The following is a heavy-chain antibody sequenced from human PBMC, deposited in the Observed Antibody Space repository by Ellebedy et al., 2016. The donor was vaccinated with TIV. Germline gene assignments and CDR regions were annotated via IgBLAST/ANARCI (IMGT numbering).Heavy chain of an antibody. CDR2: ISGSGGTT. CDR1: GFTFSSSA. CDR3: ARDRDIVAEIDY. J-gene: IGHJ4*02. D-gene: IGHD5-12*01. Sequence: GESLKISXAASGFTFSSSAMSWVRQAPGKGLEWVSAISGSGGTTYYPDSVKGRFTISRDNAKNSLYLQMNSLRDEDTAVYYCARDRDIVAEIDYWGQGTLVTVSS. V-gene: IGHV3-23*01.